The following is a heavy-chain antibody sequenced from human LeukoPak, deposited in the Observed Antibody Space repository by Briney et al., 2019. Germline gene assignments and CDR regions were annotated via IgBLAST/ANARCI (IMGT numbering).Heavy chain of an antibody. CDR2: IKQDGSEK. V-gene: IGHV3-7*01. CDR3: AREDAAWFGESQYYFDY. CDR1: GFTFTSDW. J-gene: IGHJ4*02. Sequence: GGSLRLSCAASGFTFTSDWMSWVRQAPGKGLEWVANIKQDGSEKYYVDSVKGRFTISRDNAKNSLYLQMNGLRAEDTAVYYCAREDAAWFGESQYYFDYWGQGTLVTVSS. D-gene: IGHD3-10*01.